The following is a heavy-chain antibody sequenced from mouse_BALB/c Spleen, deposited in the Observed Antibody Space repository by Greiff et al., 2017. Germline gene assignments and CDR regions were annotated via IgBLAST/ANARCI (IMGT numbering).Heavy chain of an antibody. CDR3: AREGGRGYAMDY. CDR1: GYAFSSSW. CDR2: IYPGDGDT. J-gene: IGHJ4*01. V-gene: IGHV1-82*01. Sequence: QVQLKESGPELVKPGASVKISCKASGYAFSSSWMNWVKQRPGQGLEWIGRIYPGDGDTNYNGKFKGKATLTADKSSSTAYMQLSSLTSVDSAVYFCAREGGRGYAMDYWGQGTSVTVSS.